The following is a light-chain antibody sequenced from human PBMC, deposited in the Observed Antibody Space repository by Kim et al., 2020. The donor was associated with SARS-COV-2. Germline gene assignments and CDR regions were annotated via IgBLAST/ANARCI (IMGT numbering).Light chain of an antibody. J-gene: IGLJ2*01. CDR1: KLGDKY. CDR3: QAWDSSPYVV. V-gene: IGLV3-1*01. Sequence: SYELTQPPSVSVSPGQTASITCSGDKLGDKYACWYQQKPGQSPVLVIYQDSKRPSGIPERFSGSNSGNTATLTISGTQAMDEADYYCQAWDSSPYVVFVG. CDR2: QDS.